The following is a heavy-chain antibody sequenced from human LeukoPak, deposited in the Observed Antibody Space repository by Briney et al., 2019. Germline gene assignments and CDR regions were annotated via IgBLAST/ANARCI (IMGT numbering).Heavy chain of an antibody. CDR2: IYYSGST. J-gene: IGHJ6*02. CDR3: ARDRNNLSDYYYYGMDV. CDR1: GGSISNGGYY. Sequence: PSQTLSLTCTVSGGSISNGGYYWSWIRQHPGKGLEWIGYIYYSGSTYYNPSLKSRVTISVDTSKNQFSLKLSSVTAADTAVYYCARDRNNLSDYYYYGMDVWGQGTTVTVSS. V-gene: IGHV4-31*03. D-gene: IGHD1/OR15-1a*01.